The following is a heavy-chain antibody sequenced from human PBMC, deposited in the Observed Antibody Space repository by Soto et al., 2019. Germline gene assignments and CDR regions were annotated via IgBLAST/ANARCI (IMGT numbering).Heavy chain of an antibody. V-gene: IGHV4-34*01. CDR3: ARARRVPSGWYSTSGGFDP. CDR2: INHSGST. D-gene: IGHD6-19*01. CDR1: GGSFSGYY. Sequence: SETLSLTCAVYGGSFSGYYWSWIRQPPGKGLEWIGEINHSGSTNYNPSLKSRVTISVDTSKNQFSLKLSSVTAADTAVYYCARARRVPSGWYSTSGGFDPWGQGTLVTVSS. J-gene: IGHJ5*02.